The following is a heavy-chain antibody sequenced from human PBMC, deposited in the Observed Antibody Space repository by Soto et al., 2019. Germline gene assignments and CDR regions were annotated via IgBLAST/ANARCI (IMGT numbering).Heavy chain of an antibody. Sequence: PSETLCLTCTVSGGSISSSSYYWGWIRQPPGKGLEWIGSIYYSGSTYYNPSLKSRVTISVDTSKNQFSLKLSSVTAADTAVYYCARRKMYDYNVGNCFDPWGQGTRVTVSS. V-gene: IGHV4-39*01. CDR2: IYYSGST. CDR3: ARRKMYDYNVGNCFDP. J-gene: IGHJ5*02. CDR1: GGSISSSSYY. D-gene: IGHD4-4*01.